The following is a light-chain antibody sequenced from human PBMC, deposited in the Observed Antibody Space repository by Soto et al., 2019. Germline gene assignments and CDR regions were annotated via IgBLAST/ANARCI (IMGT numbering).Light chain of an antibody. Sequence: QYALTQPASVSGSPGQSITISCTGTSSDVGSYNVVSWYQQHPGKAPKLLIYEVSKRPSGVSDRFSGSKSGNTASLTISGLQAEDEADYHCCSYAGSSSAYVFGTGTKLTVL. CDR2: EVS. CDR3: CSYAGSSSAYV. J-gene: IGLJ1*01. V-gene: IGLV2-23*02. CDR1: SSDVGSYNV.